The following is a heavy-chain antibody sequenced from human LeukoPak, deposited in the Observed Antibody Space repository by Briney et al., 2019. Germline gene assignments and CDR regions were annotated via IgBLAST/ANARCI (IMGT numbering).Heavy chain of an antibody. CDR2: IYSDGST. CDR3: VREWIFGVVSPNYYYYYGMDV. Sequence: GGSLRLSCAASGFSVSSNWMNWVRQAPGKGLEWVSVIYSDGSTYYADSVKGRFTISRDNSKNTLYLQMNSLRAEDTAVYYCVREWIFGVVSPNYYYYYGMDVWGQGTTVTVSS. D-gene: IGHD3-3*01. V-gene: IGHV3-66*01. CDR1: GFSVSSNW. J-gene: IGHJ6*02.